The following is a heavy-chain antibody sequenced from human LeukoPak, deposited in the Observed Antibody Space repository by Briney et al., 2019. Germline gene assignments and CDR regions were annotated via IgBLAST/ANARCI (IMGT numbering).Heavy chain of an antibody. V-gene: IGHV3-48*01. CDR3: AKDHYWSIDY. CDR1: GFTLSHYQ. D-gene: IGHD3-3*01. J-gene: IGHJ4*02. Sequence: GGSLRLSCAMSGFTLSHYQMNWVRQAPGKGQEWVSYINSGSEAIYYADSVKGRFIISRDNAKNTLYLQMNSLRAEDTGVYYCAKDHYWSIDYWGRGTLVTVSS. CDR2: INSGSEAI.